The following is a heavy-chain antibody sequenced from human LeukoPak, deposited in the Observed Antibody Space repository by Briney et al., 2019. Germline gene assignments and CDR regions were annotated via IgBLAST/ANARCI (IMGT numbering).Heavy chain of an antibody. Sequence: GGSLRLSCAASGFTFSSYGMHWVRQAPGKGLEWVAVISYDGSNKYYADSVKGRFTISRDNSKNTLYLQMNSLRAEDTAVYYCAKDGRVRAYYYYYGMDVWGQGTTVTVSS. CDR2: ISYDGSNK. CDR3: AKDGRVRAYYYYYGMDV. J-gene: IGHJ6*02. CDR1: GFTFSSYG. D-gene: IGHD3-10*01. V-gene: IGHV3-30*18.